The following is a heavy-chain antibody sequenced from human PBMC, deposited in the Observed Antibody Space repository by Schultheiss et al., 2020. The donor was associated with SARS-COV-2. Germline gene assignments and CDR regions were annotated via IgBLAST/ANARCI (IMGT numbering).Heavy chain of an antibody. J-gene: IGHJ4*02. CDR2: IYPGDSDT. D-gene: IGHD2-15*01. CDR3: ARHGLGGGSDQRYFDS. CDR1: GYNFTTYW. Sequence: GESLKISCKCSGYNFTTYWIGWVRQMPGKGLEWMGIIYPGDSDTRYNPSFRGQVTISADKSITTAYLQWRSLKASDTAVYYCARHGLGGGSDQRYFDSWGQGTLVTVSS. V-gene: IGHV5-51*01.